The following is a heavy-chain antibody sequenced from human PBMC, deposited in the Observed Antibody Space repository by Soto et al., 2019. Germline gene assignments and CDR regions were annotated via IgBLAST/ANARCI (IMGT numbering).Heavy chain of an antibody. CDR1: GFTFDDYA. V-gene: IGHV3-9*01. CDR3: AKDKSGSYGPTEFDY. J-gene: IGHJ4*02. CDR2: ISWNSGSI. D-gene: IGHD1-26*01. Sequence: PGGSLRLSCAASGFTFDDYAMHWVRQAPGKGLEWVSGISWNSGSIGYADSVKGRFTISRDNAKNSLYLQMNSLRAEDTALYYCAKDKSGSYGPTEFDYWGQGTLVTVS.